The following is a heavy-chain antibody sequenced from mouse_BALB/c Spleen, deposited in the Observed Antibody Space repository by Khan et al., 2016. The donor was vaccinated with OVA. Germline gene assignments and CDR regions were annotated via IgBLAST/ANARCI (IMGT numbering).Heavy chain of an antibody. CDR3: ATSYYYGYSFNY. V-gene: IGHV5-17*02. J-gene: IGHJ2*01. CDR1: GFTFSSYG. Sequence: EVELVESGGGLVQPGGSRKLSCAASGFTFSSYGMHWVRQALEKGLEWVAYISGDSSTIYYADTVKGRFTISRDNPKNTLFLQMTSLMTEDTAMYYCATSYYYGYSFNYWGQGTTLTVSS. D-gene: IGHD1-1*01. CDR2: ISGDSSTI.